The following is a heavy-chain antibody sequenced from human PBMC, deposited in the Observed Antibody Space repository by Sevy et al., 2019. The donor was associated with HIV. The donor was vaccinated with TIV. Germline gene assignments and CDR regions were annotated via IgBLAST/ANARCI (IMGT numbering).Heavy chain of an antibody. CDR1: GLTFSSYW. Sequence: GGSLRLSCAASGLTFSSYWMTWVRQAPGKGLEWVANINQGGSQEYYVDSVKGRFTISRNNPKNSLYLQINSLRAEETAVYYCATILPAGVPAEYFQHWGQGTLVTVSS. D-gene: IGHD2-2*01. CDR3: ATILPAGVPAEYFQH. J-gene: IGHJ1*01. V-gene: IGHV3-7*01. CDR2: INQGGSQE.